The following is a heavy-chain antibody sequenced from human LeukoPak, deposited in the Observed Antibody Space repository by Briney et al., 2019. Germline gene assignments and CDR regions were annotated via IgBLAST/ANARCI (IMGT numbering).Heavy chain of an antibody. CDR3: AKAPMRSYYYDSSGYD. CDR2: ISYDGSNK. V-gene: IGHV3-30*18. CDR1: GFTFSSYG. J-gene: IGHJ4*02. D-gene: IGHD3-22*01. Sequence: PGGSLSLSSAASGFTFSSYGMDWVAQAPGKGLEGVAVISYDGSNKYNADSVKGRFTISRDNSNNTLYLQMNSLRAEDTAVYYCAKAPMRSYYYDSSGYDWGQGTLVTVSS.